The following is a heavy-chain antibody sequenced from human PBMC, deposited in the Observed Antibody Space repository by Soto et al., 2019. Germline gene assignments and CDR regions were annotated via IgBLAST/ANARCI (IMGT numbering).Heavy chain of an antibody. Sequence: PSETLSLTCTVSGGSVSSGSYYWSWIRQPPGKGLEWIGYIYYSGSTNYNPSLKSRVTISVDTSKNQFSLKLSSVTAADTAVYYCARVDYCSSTSCYSSLDYYYYGMDVWGQGTTVTVSS. CDR1: GGSVSSGSYY. D-gene: IGHD2-2*01. V-gene: IGHV4-61*01. CDR3: ARVDYCSSTSCYSSLDYYYYGMDV. CDR2: IYYSGST. J-gene: IGHJ6*02.